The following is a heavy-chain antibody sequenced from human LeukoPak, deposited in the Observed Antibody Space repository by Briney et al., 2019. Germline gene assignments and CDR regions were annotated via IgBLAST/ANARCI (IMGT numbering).Heavy chain of an antibody. J-gene: IGHJ4*02. D-gene: IGHD3-3*01. V-gene: IGHV3-30*02. CDR1: GFTFSSYG. CDR2: IRYDGSNK. CDR3: AKVSGLRFLEWYPFDY. Sequence: PGGSLRLSCAASGFTFSSYGMHWVRQAPGKGLEWVAFIRYDGSNKYYADSVKGRFTISRDNSKNTLYLQMNSLRAEDTAVYYCAKVSGLRFLEWYPFDYWGQGTLVTVSS.